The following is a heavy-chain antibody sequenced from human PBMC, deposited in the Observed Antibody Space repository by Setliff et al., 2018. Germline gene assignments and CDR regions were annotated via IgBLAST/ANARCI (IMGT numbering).Heavy chain of an antibody. CDR3: AGSFSRREKFLLDY. J-gene: IGHJ4*02. CDR2: IIHSGST. V-gene: IGHV4-34*12. CDR1: GGSFSGYY. Sequence: PSETLSLTCAVYGGSFSGYYWSWIRQPPGKRLEWIGEIIHSGSTNYNPSLKSRFTISMDTSKNQFSLRVSSVTAADTAVYYCAGSFSRREKFLLDYWGQGALVTVS.